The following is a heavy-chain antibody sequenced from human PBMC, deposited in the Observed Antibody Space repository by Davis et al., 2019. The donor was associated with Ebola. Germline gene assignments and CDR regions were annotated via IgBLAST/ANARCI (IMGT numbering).Heavy chain of an antibody. D-gene: IGHD3-10*01. V-gene: IGHV3-48*03. Sequence: GESLKISCAASGFTFSSYEMNWVRQAPGKGLEWVSYISSSGSTIYYADSVKGRFTISRDNAKNSLYLQMNSLRAEDTAVYYCARDLTYYGSGSYFFFYYYGMDVWGQGTTVTVSS. CDR2: ISSSGSTI. CDR1: GFTFSSYE. J-gene: IGHJ6*02. CDR3: ARDLTYYGSGSYFFFYYYGMDV.